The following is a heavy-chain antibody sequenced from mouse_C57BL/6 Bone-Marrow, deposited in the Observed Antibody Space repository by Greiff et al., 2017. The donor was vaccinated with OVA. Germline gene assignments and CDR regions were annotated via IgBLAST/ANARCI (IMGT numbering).Heavy chain of an antibody. CDR2: ISYDGSN. CDR1: GYSITSGYY. CDR3: ARRNWVCLD. D-gene: IGHD4-1*01. V-gene: IGHV3-6*01. Sequence: EVQLVESGPGLVKPSQSLSLTCSVTGYSITSGYYWNWIRQFPGNKLEWMGYISYDGSNNYNPSLKNRISITRDTSKNQFFLKLNSVTTEDTATYYCARRNWVCLDWGQGTLVTVSA. J-gene: IGHJ3*01.